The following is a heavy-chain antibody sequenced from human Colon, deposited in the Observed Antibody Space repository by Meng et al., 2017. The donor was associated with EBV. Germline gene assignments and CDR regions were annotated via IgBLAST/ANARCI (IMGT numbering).Heavy chain of an antibody. CDR1: GGSISISSYY. CDR2: IYYNGST. J-gene: IGHJ4*02. D-gene: IGHD3-10*01. V-gene: IGHV4-39*01. CDR3: ARRRYYYGSGSYHSYYFDY. Sequence: QRQESGPGLVKPPETLSLTCTVSGGSISISSYYWGWIRQPPGKGLEWIGSIYYNGSTYYNPSLKSRVTISVDTSKNQFSLKLNSVTAADTAVYYCARRRYYYGSGSYHSYYFDYWGQGALVTVSS.